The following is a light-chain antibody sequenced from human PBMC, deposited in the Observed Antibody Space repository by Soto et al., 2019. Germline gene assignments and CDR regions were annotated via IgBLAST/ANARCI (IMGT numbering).Light chain of an antibody. J-gene: IGKJ5*01. CDR3: QQANSFPIT. Sequence: DIQMTQSPSSVSASVGDRVTITCRASQDISSWLAWYQQKPGEAPKLLIYGASSLQCGVPSTFSGSGSGTDFTLTISSLLPEDSATYYCQQANSFPITFGQGTRLEI. CDR1: QDISSW. V-gene: IGKV1-12*01. CDR2: GAS.